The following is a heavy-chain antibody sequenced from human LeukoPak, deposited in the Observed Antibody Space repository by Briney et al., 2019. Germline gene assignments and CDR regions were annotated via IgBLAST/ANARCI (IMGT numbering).Heavy chain of an antibody. CDR1: GFIFSDYW. CDR2: IKQDGGEK. V-gene: IGHV3-7*01. J-gene: IGHJ4*02. CDR3: ARVLDSSSSRYQAFPY. Sequence: PGGSLRLSCGVSGFIFSDYWMNWVRQAPGKGLEWVASIKQDGGEKSNVDSVKGRFTIFRDNAKNSLYLQMNSLRAEDTAVYYCARVLDSSSSRYQAFPYWGQGTLVTVSS. D-gene: IGHD2-15*01.